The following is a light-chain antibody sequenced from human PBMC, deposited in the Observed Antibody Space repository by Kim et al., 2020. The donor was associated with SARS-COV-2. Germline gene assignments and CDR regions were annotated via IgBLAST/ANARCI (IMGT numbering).Light chain of an antibody. V-gene: IGLV2-11*01. CDR3: CSHAGSYTWV. CDR2: DVN. J-gene: IGLJ3*02. CDR1: SSDIGGYDS. Sequence: QSALTQPRSVSGSPGQSVTMSCSGTSSDIGGYDSVSWYQHHAGKAPKFMIYDVNKRPSGVPDRFSGSKSGNTASLTISGLQAEDEADYYCCSHAGSYTWVFGGGTQVTVL.